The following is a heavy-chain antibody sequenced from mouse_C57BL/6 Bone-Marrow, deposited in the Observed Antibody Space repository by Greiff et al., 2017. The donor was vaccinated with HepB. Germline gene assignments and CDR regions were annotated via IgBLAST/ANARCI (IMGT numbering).Heavy chain of an antibody. Sequence: QVQLQQPGAELVKPGASVKLSCKASGYTFTSYWMHWVKQRPGQGLEWIGMIHPNSGSTNYNEKFKSKATLTVDKSSSTAYMQLSSLTSEDSAVYYCARQGSYYYGSSYVWYFDVWGTGTTVTVSS. D-gene: IGHD1-1*01. V-gene: IGHV1-64*01. CDR3: ARQGSYYYGSSYVWYFDV. J-gene: IGHJ1*03. CDR2: IHPNSGST. CDR1: GYTFTSYW.